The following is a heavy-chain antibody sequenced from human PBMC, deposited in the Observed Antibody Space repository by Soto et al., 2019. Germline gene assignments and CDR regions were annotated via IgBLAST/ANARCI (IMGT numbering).Heavy chain of an antibody. D-gene: IGHD6-6*01. CDR2: IKTTTDGGTT. CDR1: GFSFTNAW. V-gene: IGHV3-15*05. Sequence: EVQLVESGGGLVEPGGSLRLSCAASGFSFTNAWMTWVRQAPGKGLEWVCRIKTTTDGGTTDYAAPVKGRFTISRDDSKNTLYLQMNSLTAEDTAVYYCATSGPLRRSSPWFDPWGQGTLVTVSS. J-gene: IGHJ5*02. CDR3: ATSGPLRRSSPWFDP.